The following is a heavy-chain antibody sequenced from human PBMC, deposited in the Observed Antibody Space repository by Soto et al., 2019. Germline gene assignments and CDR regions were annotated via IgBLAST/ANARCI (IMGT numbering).Heavy chain of an antibody. CDR2: FDPEDGET. V-gene: IGHV1-24*01. J-gene: IGHJ4*02. CDR3: ATKGSANYDFWSGYPVDY. Sequence: GASVKVSCKVSGYTLTELSMHWVRQAPGKGLEWVGSFDPEDGETIYAQKFQGRVTMTEDTSTDTAYMELSSLRSEDTAVYYCATKGSANYDFWSGYPVDYWGQGTLVTVSS. CDR1: GYTLTELS. D-gene: IGHD3-3*01.